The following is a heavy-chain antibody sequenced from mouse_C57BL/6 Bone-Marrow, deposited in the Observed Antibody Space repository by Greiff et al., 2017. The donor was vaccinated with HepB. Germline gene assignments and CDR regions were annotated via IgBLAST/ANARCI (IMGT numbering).Heavy chain of an antibody. V-gene: IGHV1-82*01. CDR1: GYAFSSSW. Sequence: VKLVQSGPELVKPGASVKISCKASGYAFSSSWMNWVKQRPGKGLEWIGRIYPGDGDTNYNGKFKGKATLTADKSSSTAYMQLSSLTSEDSAVYVYEVYGYYDYWGRGTLLPVSS. D-gene: IGHD2-3*01. CDR3: EVYGYYDY. J-gene: IGHJ2*01. CDR2: IYPGDGDT.